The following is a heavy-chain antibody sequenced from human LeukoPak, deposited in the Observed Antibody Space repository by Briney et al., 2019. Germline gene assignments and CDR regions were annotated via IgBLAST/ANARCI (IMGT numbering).Heavy chain of an antibody. CDR2: ISGSDGST. V-gene: IGHV3-23*01. CDR1: GFTFNSHA. J-gene: IGHJ5*02. CDR3: AKGKGYSSSSSDH. Sequence: PGESLRLSCAASGFTFNSHAMNWVRQAPGKGLEWVSAISGSDGSTYYADSVKGRFTISRDNSKNTRYLQMNSLRAEDTAVYHCAKGKGYSSSSSDHWGQGTLVTVSS. D-gene: IGHD6-6*01.